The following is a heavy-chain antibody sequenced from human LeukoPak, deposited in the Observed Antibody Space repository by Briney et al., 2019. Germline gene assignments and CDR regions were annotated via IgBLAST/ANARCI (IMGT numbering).Heavy chain of an antibody. CDR2: IKFDGNDK. CDR1: GFTFSGFG. CDR3: AREGRWLQAHFDS. V-gene: IGHV3-30*02. D-gene: IGHD5-24*01. Sequence: GGSLRLSCAASGFTFSGFGIHWVRQAPGKGLEWLAFIKFDGNDKYYADSVKGRFTISRDNVKSTLHLQMNSLRGEDTAVYYRAREGRWLQAHFDSWGQGTLVAVSS. J-gene: IGHJ4*02.